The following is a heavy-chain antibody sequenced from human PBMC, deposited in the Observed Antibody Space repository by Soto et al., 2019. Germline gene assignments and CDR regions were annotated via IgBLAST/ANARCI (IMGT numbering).Heavy chain of an antibody. V-gene: IGHV4-34*01. D-gene: IGHD3-10*01. J-gene: IGHJ4*02. Sequence: LVTKSLSSSVYGGSFIGYGWSWIRKHPGKGLDWIGEINHSGSTNYNPSLKSRVTISVDTSKNQFSLKLSSVTAADTAVYYCARARGHYGSGSYYKFPLFDYWGQGTLVTVAS. CDR2: INHSGST. CDR3: ARARGHYGSGSYYKFPLFDY. CDR1: GGSFIGYG.